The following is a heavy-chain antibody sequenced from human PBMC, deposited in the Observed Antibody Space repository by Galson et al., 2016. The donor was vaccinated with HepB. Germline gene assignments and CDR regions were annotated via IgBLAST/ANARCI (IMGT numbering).Heavy chain of an antibody. CDR3: ATARPSLAFDH. D-gene: IGHD6-13*01. Sequence: QSGAEVKKPGESLKIFCKGSGYSFTSNWIGWVRQMPGKGLEWMGIMYPGDSDTRYSPSFQGQVTISADKSINTAYLQWNSLKASDTAIYYCATARPSLAFDHRGQGTLVTVSS. CDR1: GYSFTSNW. J-gene: IGHJ4*02. V-gene: IGHV5-51*01. CDR2: MYPGDSDT.